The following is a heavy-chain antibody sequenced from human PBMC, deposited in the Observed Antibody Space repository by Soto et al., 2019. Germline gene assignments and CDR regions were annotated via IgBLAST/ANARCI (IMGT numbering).Heavy chain of an antibody. Sequence: GESLKISCAASGFTFSSYAMSWVRQAPGKGLEWVSAISGSGGSTYYADSVKGRFTISRDNSKNTLYLQMNSLRTEDTAVYYCAKDSDPTMPVAGRDYWGQGTLVTVSS. V-gene: IGHV3-23*01. D-gene: IGHD6-19*01. J-gene: IGHJ4*02. CDR2: ISGSGGST. CDR1: GFTFSSYA. CDR3: AKDSDPTMPVAGRDY.